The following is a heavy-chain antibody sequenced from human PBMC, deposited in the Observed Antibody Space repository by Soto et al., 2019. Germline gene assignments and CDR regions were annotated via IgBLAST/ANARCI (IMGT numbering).Heavy chain of an antibody. V-gene: IGHV3-23*01. CDR3: AKTAAAGNYYYYGMDV. Sequence: GGSLRLSCAASGFTFSSYAMSWVRQAPGKGLEWVSAISGSGGSTYYADSVKGRFTISRDNSKNTLYLQMNSLRAEDTAVYYCAKTAAAGNYYYYGMDVWGQGTTVTVSS. J-gene: IGHJ6*02. CDR2: ISGSGGST. D-gene: IGHD6-13*01. CDR1: GFTFSSYA.